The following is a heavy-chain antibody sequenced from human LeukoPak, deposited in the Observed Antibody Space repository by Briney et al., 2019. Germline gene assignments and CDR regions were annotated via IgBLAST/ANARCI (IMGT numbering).Heavy chain of an antibody. Sequence: ASVKVSCKASGYTFTSYYMHWVRQAPGQGLEWMVIINPSGGSTSYAPKFQGRVTMTRDTSTSTVYMDLSGLRSEDTAVYYCARDSHDTSGYPGYWGQGTLVTVSS. D-gene: IGHD3-22*01. CDR2: INPSGGST. CDR3: ARDSHDTSGYPGY. J-gene: IGHJ4*02. CDR1: GYTFTSYY. V-gene: IGHV1-46*01.